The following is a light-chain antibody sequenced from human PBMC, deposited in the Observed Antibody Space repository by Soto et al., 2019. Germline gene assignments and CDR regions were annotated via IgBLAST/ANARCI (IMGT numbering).Light chain of an antibody. V-gene: IGLV1-40*01. J-gene: IGLJ3*02. CDR1: SSNLGAAYD. Sequence: QSVLTQPPSVSGAPGQRVTISCTGNSSNLGAAYDVHWYQQLPGAAPKLVIFGNRNRPSGVPERCAGSKSGTSASLAITGLQAEDEADYYCQAYDYSLTASVFGGGTKLTVL. CDR3: QAYDYSLTASV. CDR2: GNR.